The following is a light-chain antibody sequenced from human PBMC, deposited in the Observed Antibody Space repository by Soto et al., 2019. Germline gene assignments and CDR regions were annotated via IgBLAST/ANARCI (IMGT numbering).Light chain of an antibody. CDR2: EVT. CDR1: SSDVGAYNY. V-gene: IGLV2-14*01. CDR3: SSKRDSSTLFV. J-gene: IGLJ1*01. Sequence: QSALTQPASVSGSPGQSITISRTGTSSDVGAYNYVSWYQHHPGKVPKLLIYEVTNRPSGVSDRFSGSKSGNTASLTISGLQAEDEADYYCSSKRDSSTLFVFGTGTKVTV.